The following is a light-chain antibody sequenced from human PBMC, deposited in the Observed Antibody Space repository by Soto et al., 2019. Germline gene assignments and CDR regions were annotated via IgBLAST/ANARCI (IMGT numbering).Light chain of an antibody. CDR1: RDISNY. V-gene: IGKV1-33*01. CDR3: QQYDHLPV. J-gene: IGKJ3*01. CDR2: DAS. Sequence: DIQMTQSPSSLSASVGDRVTITCQASRDISNYLNWYQHKTGKAPKLLIYDASSLETGVPSRFSGSGFGTHFTFTINNLQPEDIATYYCQQYDHLPVVGPGT.